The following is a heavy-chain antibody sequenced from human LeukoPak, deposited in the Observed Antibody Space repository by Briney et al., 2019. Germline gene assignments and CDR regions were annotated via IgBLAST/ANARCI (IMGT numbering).Heavy chain of an antibody. CDR3: ARGGGGSYSDY. D-gene: IGHD1-26*01. V-gene: IGHV4-30-2*01. CDR2: IYHSGST. J-gene: IGHJ4*02. CDR1: GGSISSGGYY. Sequence: SQTLSLTRTVSGGSISSGGYYWSWIRQPPGKGLEWIGYIYHSGSTYYNPSLKSRVTISVDTSKNQFSLKLSSVTAADTAVYYCARGGGGSYSDYWGQGTLVTVSS.